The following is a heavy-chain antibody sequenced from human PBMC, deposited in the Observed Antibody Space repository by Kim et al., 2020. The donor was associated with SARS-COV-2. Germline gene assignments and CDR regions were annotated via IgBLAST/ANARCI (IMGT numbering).Heavy chain of an antibody. CDR3: ARIIVGPSRYSDY. D-gene: IGHD1-26*01. J-gene: IGHJ4*02. V-gene: IGHV4-59*01. Sequence: NPSLKRRVIISVDTSKNQFSLKQSSVAAADTAVYYCARIIVGPSRYSDYWGQGTLVTVSS.